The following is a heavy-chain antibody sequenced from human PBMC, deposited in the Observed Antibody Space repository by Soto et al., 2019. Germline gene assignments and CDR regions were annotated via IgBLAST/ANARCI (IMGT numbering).Heavy chain of an antibody. CDR2: IWYDGSNK. Sequence: QVQLVESGGGVVQPGRSLRLSCAASGFTFSSYGMHWVRQAPGKGLEWVAVIWYDGSNKYYADSVKGRFTISRDNSKNTLYLQMNRLRAEDTAVYYCARESLLWFGERPYGMDVWGQGTTVTVSS. CDR1: GFTFSSYG. J-gene: IGHJ6*02. CDR3: ARESLLWFGERPYGMDV. V-gene: IGHV3-33*01. D-gene: IGHD3-10*01.